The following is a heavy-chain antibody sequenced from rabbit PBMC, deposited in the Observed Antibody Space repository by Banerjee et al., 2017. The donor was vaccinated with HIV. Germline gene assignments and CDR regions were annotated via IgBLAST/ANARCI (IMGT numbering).Heavy chain of an antibody. Sequence: QEQLEESGGDLVKPEGSLTLTCTASGFSFSNKYVMCWVRQAPGKGLEWIGCIRTTSGATYYASWAKGRFTISKTSSTTVALQMTSLTAADTATYLCAGSLVDNANLWGPGTLVTVS. V-gene: IGHV1S45*01. D-gene: IGHD1-1*01. CDR3: AGSLVDNANL. J-gene: IGHJ4*01. CDR2: IRTTSGAT. CDR1: GFSFSNKYV.